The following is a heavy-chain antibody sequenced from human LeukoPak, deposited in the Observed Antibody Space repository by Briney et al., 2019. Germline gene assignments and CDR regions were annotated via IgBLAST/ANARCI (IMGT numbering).Heavy chain of an antibody. V-gene: IGHV3-21*01. CDR2: ISSSSSYI. CDR3: ARGNSMFDY. J-gene: IGHJ4*02. D-gene: IGHD3-3*02. CDR1: GFTFSSYS. Sequence: GGSLRLSCAASGFTFSSYSMTWVRQAPGQGMEWVSSISSSSSYIYYADSVKARFTISRDNAKNSLYLQMNSLRAEDTAVYYCARGNSMFDYWGQGTMVTVSS.